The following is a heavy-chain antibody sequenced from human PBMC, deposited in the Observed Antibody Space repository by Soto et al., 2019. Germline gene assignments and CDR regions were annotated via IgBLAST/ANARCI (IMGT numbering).Heavy chain of an antibody. CDR2: IIPMFGTA. J-gene: IGHJ4*02. CDR1: GGTFSTYA. D-gene: IGHD5-18*01. V-gene: IGHV1-69*12. Sequence: QVQLVQSGAEVKKPESSVKVSCKAPGGTFSTYAISWVRQAPGQGLEWMGGIIPMFGTANYAQRLQDRVTITADESTNTVYMELSSLRSEDTAVYFCASGIQLWLRRINTGYSGWGQGTLVTVSS. CDR3: ASGIQLWLRRINTGYSG.